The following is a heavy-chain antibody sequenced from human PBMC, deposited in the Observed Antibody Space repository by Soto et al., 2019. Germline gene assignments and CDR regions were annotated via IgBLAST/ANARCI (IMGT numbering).Heavy chain of an antibody. D-gene: IGHD6-13*01. CDR2: IDPSDSYT. CDR3: ARDQLGAAAGTIYYYYGMDV. Sequence: GESLKISCKGSGYSFTSYWISWVRQMPGKGLEWMGRIDPSDSYTNYSPSFQGHVTISADKSISTAYLQWSSLKASDTAMYYCARDQLGAAAGTIYYYYGMDVWGQGTTVTVSS. J-gene: IGHJ6*02. CDR1: GYSFTSYW. V-gene: IGHV5-10-1*01.